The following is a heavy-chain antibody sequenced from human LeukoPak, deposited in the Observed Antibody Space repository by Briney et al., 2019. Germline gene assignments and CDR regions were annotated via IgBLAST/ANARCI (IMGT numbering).Heavy chain of an antibody. J-gene: IGHJ4*02. D-gene: IGHD2-2*01. V-gene: IGHV4-59*01. CDR2: IYYSGSA. Sequence: SETLSLTCTVSGGSIRNYYWSWIRQPPGKGLEWIGNIYYSGSAKYNPSLKSRVTISASNNQVSLKLSSVTAADTAVYYCARDQVVAPTMTHYFDYWGQGTLVTVSS. CDR3: ARDQVVAPTMTHYFDY. CDR1: GGSIRNYY.